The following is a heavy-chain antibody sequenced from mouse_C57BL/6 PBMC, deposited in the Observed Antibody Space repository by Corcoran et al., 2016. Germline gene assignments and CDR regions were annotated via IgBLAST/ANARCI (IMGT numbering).Heavy chain of an antibody. V-gene: IGHV1-81*01. J-gene: IGHJ4*01. CDR2: IDPRSGDT. D-gene: IGHD3-1*01. Sequence: QVQLQQSGTELARPGASVKLSCKASGYIFTSYAISWMKQRTGQGLEWIGEIDPRSGDTYYNEKFKGKATLTVDKSSSRAYMELRSLTFEDSAVYFCARHSSYAMDYWGQGTSVTVSS. CDR1: GYIFTSYA. CDR3: ARHSSYAMDY.